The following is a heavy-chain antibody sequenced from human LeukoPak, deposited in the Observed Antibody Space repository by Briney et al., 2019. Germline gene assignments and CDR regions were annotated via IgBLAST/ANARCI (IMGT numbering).Heavy chain of an antibody. CDR2: IKQDGSEK. J-gene: IGHJ4*02. V-gene: IGHV3-7*02. Sequence: GGSLRLSCAASGFTFSSYWMSWVRQAPGRGLEWVANIKQDGSEKYYVDSVKGRFTISRDNAKNSVFLHMNSLRVEDTAVYYCASVFWGSSAYYFEYWGQGALVTVSS. CDR1: GFTFSSYW. D-gene: IGHD3-22*01. CDR3: ASVFWGSSAYYFEY.